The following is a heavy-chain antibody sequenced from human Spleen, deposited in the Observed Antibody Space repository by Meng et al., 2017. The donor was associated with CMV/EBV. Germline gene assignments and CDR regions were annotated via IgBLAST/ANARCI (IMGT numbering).Heavy chain of an antibody. D-gene: IGHD5-12*01. V-gene: IGHV3-23*01. Sequence: GGSLRLSCAASGFTFSSFTMNWVRQAPGKGLEWVSAISGSGGSTYYADSVKGRFTISRDNAKNTLYLQMNSLRAEDTAVYYCARDDIALEYLYSPEYWGQGTLVTVSS. CDR1: GFTFSSFT. CDR3: ARDDIALEYLYSPEY. J-gene: IGHJ4*02. CDR2: ISGSGGST.